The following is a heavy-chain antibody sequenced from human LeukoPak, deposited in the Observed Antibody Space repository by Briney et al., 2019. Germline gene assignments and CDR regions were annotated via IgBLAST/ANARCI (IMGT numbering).Heavy chain of an antibody. Sequence: GGSLRLSCAASGLTFSIYSMSWVRQAPGKGLEWVSAIRGSGGRTYYEDSVKGRFTISRDNSKDTLYLQMNSLRAEDTAVYYCAKVQLKYCSSTSCYRGFDYWGQGTLVTVSS. CDR1: GLTFSIYS. J-gene: IGHJ4*02. CDR3: AKVQLKYCSSTSCYRGFDY. V-gene: IGHV3-23*01. CDR2: IRGSGGRT. D-gene: IGHD2-2*02.